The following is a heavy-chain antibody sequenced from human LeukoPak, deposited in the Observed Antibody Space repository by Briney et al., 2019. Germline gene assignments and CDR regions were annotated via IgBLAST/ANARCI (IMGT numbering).Heavy chain of an antibody. Sequence: SETLSLTCTVSGGSISSSSYYWGWIRQPPGKGLEWIGSIYYGGNTYYNPSLKSRVTISVDTSKNQFSLKLSSVTAADTAVYYCARQPLEGYGVKGWYFDLWGRGTLVTVSS. D-gene: IGHD4-17*01. CDR3: ARQPLEGYGVKGWYFDL. V-gene: IGHV4-39*01. J-gene: IGHJ2*01. CDR1: GGSISSSSYY. CDR2: IYYGGNT.